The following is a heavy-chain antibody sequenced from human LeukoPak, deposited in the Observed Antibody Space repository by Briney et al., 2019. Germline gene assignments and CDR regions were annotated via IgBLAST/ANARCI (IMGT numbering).Heavy chain of an antibody. J-gene: IGHJ5*02. V-gene: IGHV4-59*08. CDR2: IYYSGST. D-gene: IGHD1-26*01. CDR1: GGSMNSYY. CDR3: ARQGAFDP. Sequence: SETLSLTCSVSGGSMNSYYWSWIRQSPGKGLEWIGYIYYSGSTNYNPSLKSRVTISVDTSKNQFSLRLSSVTVADTAVYYCARQGAFDPWGQGTLVTVSS.